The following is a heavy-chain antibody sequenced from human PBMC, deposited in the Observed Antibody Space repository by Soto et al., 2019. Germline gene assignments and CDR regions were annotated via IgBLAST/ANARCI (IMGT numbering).Heavy chain of an antibody. V-gene: IGHV4-34*01. CDR1: GGSFSGYY. CDR2: INHSGST. D-gene: IGHD3-3*01. Sequence: SETLSLTCAVYGGSFSGYYWSWIRQPPGKGLEWIGEINHSGSTNYNPSLKSRVTISVDTSKNQFSLKLSSVTAADTAVYYCASLERFSYFDYWGQGTLVTVSS. CDR3: ASLERFSYFDY. J-gene: IGHJ4*02.